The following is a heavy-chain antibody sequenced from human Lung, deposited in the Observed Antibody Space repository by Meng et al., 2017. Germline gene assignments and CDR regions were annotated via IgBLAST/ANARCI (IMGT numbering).Heavy chain of an antibody. V-gene: IGHV4-34*02. CDR3: VRRTYSSGWYFDY. CDR1: GGSFSGYY. CDR2: IIDSGST. J-gene: IGHJ4*02. D-gene: IGHD6-19*01. Sequence: QVQLQPWGAGLLKPSEALSLTCAVYGGSFSGYYWSWIRQPPGKGLEWIGEIIDSGSTNYNPSLKSRVTISVDTSKNQFSLRVTSVTAADRAMYYCVRRTYSSGWYFDYWGQGTLVTVSS.